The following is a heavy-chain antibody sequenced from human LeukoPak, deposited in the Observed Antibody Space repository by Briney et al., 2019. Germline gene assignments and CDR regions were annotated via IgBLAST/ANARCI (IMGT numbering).Heavy chain of an antibody. CDR3: ATYCFSTNCYTGHV. J-gene: IGHJ6*04. CDR2: INVDGSTI. CDR1: GFTFSAYW. Sequence: GGSLRLSCAVSGFTFSAYWMQWVRQAPGKGLVWVSRINVDGSTINYADSVKGRFTISRDNAKNTLYLQMNSLTAEDTAVYYCATYCFSTNCYTGHVWGKGTTVTVSS. V-gene: IGHV3-74*01. D-gene: IGHD2-2*02.